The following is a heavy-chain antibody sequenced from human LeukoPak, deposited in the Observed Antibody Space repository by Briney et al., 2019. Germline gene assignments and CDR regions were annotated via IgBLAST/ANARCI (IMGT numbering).Heavy chain of an antibody. CDR1: GGSFSGYY. CDR2: INHSGST. D-gene: IGHD2-8*01. J-gene: IGHJ3*02. CDR3: ARGPYCTSGVCYRDAFDI. V-gene: IGHV4-34*01. Sequence: SETLSLTCAVYGGSFSGYYWSWIRQPPGKGLEWIGEINHSGSTNYNPSLKSRVTISVDTSKNQFSLKLSSVTAADTAVYYCARGPYCTSGVCYRDAFDIWGQGTMVTVSS.